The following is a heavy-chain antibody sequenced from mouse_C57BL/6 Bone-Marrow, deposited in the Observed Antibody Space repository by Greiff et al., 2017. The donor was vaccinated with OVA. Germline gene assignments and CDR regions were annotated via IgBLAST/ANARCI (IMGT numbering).Heavy chain of an antibody. Sequence: QLQQSGAELVRPGASVKLSCTASGFNIKDDYMHWVKQRPEQGLEWIGWIDPENGDTEYASKFQGKATITADTSSNTAYLQLSSLTSEDTAVYYCTPFITHVYWGQGTTLTVSS. J-gene: IGHJ2*01. CDR1: GFNIKDDY. CDR2: IDPENGDT. CDR3: TPFITHVY. V-gene: IGHV14-4*01. D-gene: IGHD1-1*01.